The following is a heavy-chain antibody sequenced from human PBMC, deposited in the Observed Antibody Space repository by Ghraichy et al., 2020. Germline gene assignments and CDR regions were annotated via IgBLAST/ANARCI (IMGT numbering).Heavy chain of an antibody. CDR3: ARDRGQWLVPFDH. Sequence: SETLSPTCTVSGGSVSSGSYYWSWIRQPPGKGLEWIGYIFYSGSTNYNPSLKSRVTISVDTSKNQFSLRLSSVTAADTAVYYCARDRGQWLVPFDHWGQGTLVTVSS. J-gene: IGHJ4*02. CDR1: GGSVSSGSYY. V-gene: IGHV4-61*01. CDR2: IFYSGST. D-gene: IGHD6-19*01.